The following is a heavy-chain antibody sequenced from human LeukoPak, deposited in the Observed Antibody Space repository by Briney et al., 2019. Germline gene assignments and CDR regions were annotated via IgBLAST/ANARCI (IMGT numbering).Heavy chain of an antibody. CDR1: GVSISSSSYY. D-gene: IGHD2-21*01. Sequence: SETLSLTCTVSGVSISSSSYYWGWIRQPPGKGLEWIGSIYYSGSTYYNPSLKSRVTISVDTSKNQFSLKLSSVTPTDTAVYDCGRHRRVMYYFDCWGQGALVTVCS. CDR2: IYYSGST. V-gene: IGHV4-39*01. J-gene: IGHJ4*02. CDR3: GRHRRVMYYFDC.